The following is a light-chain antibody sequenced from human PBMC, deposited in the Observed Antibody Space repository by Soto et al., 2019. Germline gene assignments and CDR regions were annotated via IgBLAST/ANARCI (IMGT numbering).Light chain of an antibody. V-gene: IGKV3-11*01. CDR2: SAS. CDR1: QSVRND. Sequence: EIVLTQAQATLSFSPGERATLSCRARQSVRNDLVWYPHKPCQAPRVLIFSASHRATAIPARFSGSGYGTGFTLTISSRDPEDLAFYYCHQRTSWHPTFGDGTKVQ. CDR3: HQRTSWHPT. J-gene: IGKJ4*01.